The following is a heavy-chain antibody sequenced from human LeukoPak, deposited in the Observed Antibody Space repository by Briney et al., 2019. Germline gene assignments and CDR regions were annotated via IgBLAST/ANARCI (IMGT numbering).Heavy chain of an antibody. J-gene: IGHJ4*02. Sequence: SETLSLTCAVYGGSFSGYYWSWIRQPPGKGLEWIGEINHSGSTNYNPSLKSRVTISVDTSKNQFSLKLSPVTAADTAVYYCARKLAANYYDSSGYYSHWGQGTLVTVSS. CDR2: INHSGST. V-gene: IGHV4-34*01. D-gene: IGHD3-22*01. CDR3: ARKLAANYYDSSGYYSH. CDR1: GGSFSGYY.